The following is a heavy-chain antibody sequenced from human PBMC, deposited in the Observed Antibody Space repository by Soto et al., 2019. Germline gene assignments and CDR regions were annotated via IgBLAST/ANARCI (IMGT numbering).Heavy chain of an antibody. D-gene: IGHD6-6*01. Sequence: EVQLVESGGGLVKPGGSLRLSCAASGFTFSNAWMSWVRQAPGKGLEWVGRIKSKTDGGTTDYAAPVKGRFTISRDDSKNTLYLQMHSLKTEDTAVYYCTTEEQLVWIDYWGQGTLVTVSS. CDR1: GFTFSNAW. CDR3: TTEEQLVWIDY. J-gene: IGHJ4*02. CDR2: IKSKTDGGTT. V-gene: IGHV3-15*01.